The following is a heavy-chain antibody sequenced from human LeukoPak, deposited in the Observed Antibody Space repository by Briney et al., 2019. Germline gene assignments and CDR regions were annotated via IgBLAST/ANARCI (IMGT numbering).Heavy chain of an antibody. V-gene: IGHV1-24*01. CDR1: GYTLTELS. CDR3: ATTHPTRQWLGVFDY. J-gene: IGHJ4*02. CDR2: FDPEDGET. Sequence: GASVKVSCKVSGYTLTELSMHWVRQAPGKGLEWMGGFDPEDGETIYAQKFQGRVTMTEDTSTDTAYMELSSLGSEDTAVYYCATTHPTRQWLGVFDYWGQGTLVTVSS. D-gene: IGHD6-19*01.